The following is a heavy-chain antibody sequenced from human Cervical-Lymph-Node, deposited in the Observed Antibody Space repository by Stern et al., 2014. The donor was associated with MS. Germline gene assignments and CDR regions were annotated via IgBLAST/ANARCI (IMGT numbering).Heavy chain of an antibody. J-gene: IGHJ2*01. CDR2: IYYMGTT. V-gene: IGHV4-4*02. D-gene: IGHD1-14*01. Sequence: VQLVESGPGLVKPSGTLSLTCTVSGASISSSNWGSWVRQPPRLGLEWSGEIYYMGTTSSNPPLKSRVTISVATSNRQLSLRLTSATAADTAVYYCARTAGYRNSDWYFDLWGRGTLVTVSS. CDR1: GASISSSNW. CDR3: ARTAGYRNSDWYFDL.